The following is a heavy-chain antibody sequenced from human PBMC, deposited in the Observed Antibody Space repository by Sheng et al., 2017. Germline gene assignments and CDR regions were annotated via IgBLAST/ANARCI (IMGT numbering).Heavy chain of an antibody. D-gene: IGHD4-17*01. CDR3: ARHLQPKSPLTYGDYVSPPQEYYYYYGMDV. Sequence: EVQLVQSGAEVKKPGESLKISCKGSGYSFTSYWIGWVRQMPGKGLEWMGIIYPGDSDTRYSPSFQGQVTISADKSISTAYLQWSSLKASDTAMYYCARHLQPKSPLTYGDYVSPPQEYYYYYGMDVWGQGTTV. V-gene: IGHV5-51*01. CDR1: GYSFTSYW. CDR2: IYPGDSDT. J-gene: IGHJ6*02.